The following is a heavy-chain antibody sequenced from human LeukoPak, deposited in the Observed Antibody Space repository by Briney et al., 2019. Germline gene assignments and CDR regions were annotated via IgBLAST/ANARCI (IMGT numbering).Heavy chain of an antibody. CDR1: GFTFSSYG. J-gene: IGHJ4*02. CDR3: ARIYYDFWSGYYDHFDY. CDR2: IWYDGSNK. Sequence: PGRSLRLSCAASGFTFSSYGMHWVRQAPGKGLEWVAVIWYDGSNKYYADSVKGRFTISRDNSKNTLYLQMNSLRAEDTAVYYCARIYYDFWSGYYDHFDYWGQGTLVTVSS. D-gene: IGHD3-3*01. V-gene: IGHV3-33*01.